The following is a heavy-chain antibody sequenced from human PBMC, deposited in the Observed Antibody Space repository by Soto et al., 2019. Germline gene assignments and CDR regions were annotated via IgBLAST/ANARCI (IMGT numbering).Heavy chain of an antibody. CDR3: ARDLTRIGDSSWAY. CDR2: INSDGSST. D-gene: IGHD7-27*01. J-gene: IGHJ4*01. V-gene: IGHV3-74*01. Sequence: CVRKDTGKGLVWVSRINSDGSSTSYVDSVKGRFTISRDNAKNTLYLQMNSLRAEDTAVYYCARDLTRIGDSSWAYWG.